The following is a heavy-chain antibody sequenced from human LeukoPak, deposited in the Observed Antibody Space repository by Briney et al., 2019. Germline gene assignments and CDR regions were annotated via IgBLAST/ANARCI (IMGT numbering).Heavy chain of an antibody. J-gene: IGHJ5*02. CDR1: GGSFSGYY. D-gene: IGHD1-26*01. Sequence: PSETLSPTCAVYGGSFSGYYWSWIRQPPGKGLEWIGEINHSGSTNYNPSLKSRVTISVDTSKNQFSLKLSSVTAADTAVYYCARAGGSYFSWFDPWGQGTLVTVSS. CDR3: ARAGGSYFSWFDP. V-gene: IGHV4-34*01. CDR2: INHSGST.